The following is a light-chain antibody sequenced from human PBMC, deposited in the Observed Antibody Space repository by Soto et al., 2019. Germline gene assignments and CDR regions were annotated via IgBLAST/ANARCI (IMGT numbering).Light chain of an antibody. CDR3: QQYDNWPYT. V-gene: IGKV3-15*01. CDR1: QSVSSN. CDR2: ATS. J-gene: IGKJ2*01. Sequence: IVLTQSPATLSVSPGERATLSCRASQSVSSNLAWYQQKPGQAPSLLIHATSTRPTGIPARFSGSGSGTDFTLTISILQSEDFGVYYCQQYDNWPYTFGQGTKLESK.